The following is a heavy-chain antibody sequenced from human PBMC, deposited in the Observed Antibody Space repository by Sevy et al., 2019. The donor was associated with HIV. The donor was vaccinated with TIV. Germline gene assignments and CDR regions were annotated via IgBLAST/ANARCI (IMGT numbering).Heavy chain of an antibody. Sequence: ASVKVSCKVSGYTLTKLSMHWVRQAPGKGLEWMGRFDPEDGETIYAQKFQGRVTMTEDTSTDTAYMELSSLRYEDTAVYYCASAREYYKDSSGYLDYWGQGTLVTVSS. CDR3: ASAREYYKDSSGYLDY. V-gene: IGHV1-24*01. D-gene: IGHD3-22*01. CDR1: GYTLTKLS. J-gene: IGHJ4*02. CDR2: FDPEDGET.